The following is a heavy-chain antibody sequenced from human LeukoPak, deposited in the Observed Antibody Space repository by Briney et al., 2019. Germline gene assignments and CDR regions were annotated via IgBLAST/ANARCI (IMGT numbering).Heavy chain of an antibody. CDR1: AFTFSDAW. J-gene: IGHJ4*02. CDR2: TKSKTDGGTT. Sequence: GGSLRLSGAASAFTFSDAWMRWLRQAPGKELKWVCLTKSKTDGGTTEYAGTVTGRFTISSDDSKNPVYLQMSSVKTEHTAVSYCTSGLHLWFWGQGNLVTVSS. CDR3: TSGLHLWF. D-gene: IGHD5-18*01. V-gene: IGHV3-15*01.